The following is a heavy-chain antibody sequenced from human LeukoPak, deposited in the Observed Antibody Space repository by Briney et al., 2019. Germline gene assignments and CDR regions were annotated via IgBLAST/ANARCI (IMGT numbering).Heavy chain of an antibody. CDR1: GYSLSSGYY. J-gene: IGHJ6*04. CDR3: ARERGTGYYYYYGMDV. V-gene: IGHV4-38-2*02. CDR2: IYHSGST. D-gene: IGHD1-14*01. Sequence: SETLSLTCAVSGYSLSSGYYWGWIRQPPGKGLEWIGSIYHSGSTYYNPSLKRRVTISVDTSKNQFSLKLSSVTAADTAVYYCARERGTGYYYYYGMDVWGKGTTVTVSS.